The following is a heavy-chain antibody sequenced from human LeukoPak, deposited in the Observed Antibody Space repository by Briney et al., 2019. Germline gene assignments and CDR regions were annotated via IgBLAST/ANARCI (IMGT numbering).Heavy chain of an antibody. V-gene: IGHV3-9*01. CDR2: ISWNSGTI. D-gene: IGHD3-10*01. Sequence: GGSLRLSCAASGFTFSSYSMHWVRQAPGKGLEWVSGISWNSGTIVYADSVKGRFTISRDNAKNSLFVQMNSLRPEDTALYYCAKANYGSGTDDAFDIWGQGTMVTVSS. CDR3: AKANYGSGTDDAFDI. J-gene: IGHJ3*02. CDR1: GFTFSSYS.